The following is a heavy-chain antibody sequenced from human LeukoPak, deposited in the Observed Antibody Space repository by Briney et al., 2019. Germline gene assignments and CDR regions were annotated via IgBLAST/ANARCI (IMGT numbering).Heavy chain of an antibody. CDR1: GFTISSYA. Sequence: GGSLRLSCAASGFTISSYAMHWVRQAPGKGLEYVSAISSNGGSTYYANSVKGRFTISRDNSKNTLYLQMGSLRAEDMAVYYCAREGIHWGQGTLVTVSS. J-gene: IGHJ4*02. V-gene: IGHV3-64*01. CDR3: AREGIH. CDR2: ISSNGGST.